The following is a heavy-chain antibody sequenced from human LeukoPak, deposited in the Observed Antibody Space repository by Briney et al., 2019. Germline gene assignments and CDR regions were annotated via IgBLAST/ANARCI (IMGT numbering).Heavy chain of an antibody. V-gene: IGHV4-59*01. J-gene: IGHJ5*02. CDR2: LYSSGIT. CDR1: GXSISRYY. CDR3: ARDGGGSSWYKWFDP. Sequence: SETLSLTCTVSGXSISRYYWSWIRQPPGKGLESIGYLYSSGITNYNPSLKSRVTLSIDTSNNQFSLKLNSVTAADTAVYYCARDGGGSSWYKWFDPWGQGTLVTVSS. D-gene: IGHD6-13*01.